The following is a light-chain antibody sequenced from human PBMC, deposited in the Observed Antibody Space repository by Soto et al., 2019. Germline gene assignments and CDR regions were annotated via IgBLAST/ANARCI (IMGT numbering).Light chain of an antibody. Sequence: QSVLTQPPSVSGAPGQRVTISCTGSSSNIGAGYDVHWYQQLPGTAPKLLIYVNSNRPSGVPDRFSGSKSGTSASLAITGLQAEDEAGYYCQSYDSSLSGYVLFGGGTKLTVL. CDR2: VNS. CDR3: QSYDSSLSGYVL. V-gene: IGLV1-40*01. J-gene: IGLJ2*01. CDR1: SSNIGAGYD.